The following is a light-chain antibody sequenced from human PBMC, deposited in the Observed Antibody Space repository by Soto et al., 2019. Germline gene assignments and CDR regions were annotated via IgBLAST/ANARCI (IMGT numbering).Light chain of an antibody. Sequence: QSALTQPACVSGSPGQSITISCTGTSRDVGGYNYVSWYHQHPGKAPKLMIYEVSNRPSGVSNRFSGSKSGKTASLTISGLQAEDEGDYYCSSYTGSSTLLFGGGTKLTVL. J-gene: IGLJ2*01. V-gene: IGLV2-14*01. CDR2: EVS. CDR1: SRDVGGYNY. CDR3: SSYTGSSTLL.